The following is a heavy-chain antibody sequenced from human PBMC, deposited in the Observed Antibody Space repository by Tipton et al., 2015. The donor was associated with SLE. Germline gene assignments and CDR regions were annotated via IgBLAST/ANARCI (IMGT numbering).Heavy chain of an antibody. CDR2: INPNSGGT. Sequence: QVQLVQSGAEVRKPGASVTVSCKASGYTFTSYGINWVRQAPGQGLEWMGRINPNSGGTNYAQKFQGRVTMTRDTSISTAYMELSRLRSDDTAVYYCARTQSITPRAFDIWGQGTMVTVSS. D-gene: IGHD3-10*01. V-gene: IGHV1-2*06. CDR3: ARTQSITPRAFDI. CDR1: GYTFTSYG. J-gene: IGHJ3*02.